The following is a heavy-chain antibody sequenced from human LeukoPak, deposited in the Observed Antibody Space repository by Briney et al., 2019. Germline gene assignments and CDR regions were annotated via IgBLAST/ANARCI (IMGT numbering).Heavy chain of an antibody. J-gene: IGHJ6*03. Sequence: GGSLRLSCAASGFTFSSYTVSWVRQAPGKGLEWVSGITGTGGSTYYADSVKGRFTISRDNSKNTLYLQMNSLRAEDTAVYYCAKDSTVTREKYYYYMDVWGKGTTVTVSS. CDR1: GFTFSSYT. CDR3: AKDSTVTREKYYYYMDV. V-gene: IGHV3-23*01. CDR2: ITGTGGST. D-gene: IGHD4-17*01.